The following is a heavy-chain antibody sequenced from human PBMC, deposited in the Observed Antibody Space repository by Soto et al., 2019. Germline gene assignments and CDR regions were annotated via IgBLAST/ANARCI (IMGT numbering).Heavy chain of an antibody. D-gene: IGHD6-13*01. CDR1: GGSISSGDYY. Sequence: QVQLQESGPGLVKPSQTLSLTCTVSGGSISSGDYYWSWIRQPPGKGLEWIGYIYYRGSTYYNPSLTSRVTISVDTSKNQCSLKLSSVTASDTAVYYCAREGGRQELSPFDYWGQGTLVTVSS. V-gene: IGHV4-30-4*01. CDR2: IYYRGST. J-gene: IGHJ4*02. CDR3: AREGGRQELSPFDY.